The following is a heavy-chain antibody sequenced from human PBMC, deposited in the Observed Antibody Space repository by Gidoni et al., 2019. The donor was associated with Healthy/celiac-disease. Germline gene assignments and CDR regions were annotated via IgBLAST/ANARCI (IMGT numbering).Heavy chain of an antibody. D-gene: IGHD6-19*01. CDR2: IYYSGST. Sequence: QVQLQESGPGLVKPSETLSLTCTVSGGSISSYYWSWIRQPPGKGLEWIGYIYYSGSTNYNPSLKSRVTISVDTSKNQFSLKLSSVTAADTAVYYCAREVIRIAVAGTRWFDPWGQGTLVTVSS. CDR1: GGSISSYY. CDR3: AREVIRIAVAGTRWFDP. J-gene: IGHJ5*02. V-gene: IGHV4-59*01.